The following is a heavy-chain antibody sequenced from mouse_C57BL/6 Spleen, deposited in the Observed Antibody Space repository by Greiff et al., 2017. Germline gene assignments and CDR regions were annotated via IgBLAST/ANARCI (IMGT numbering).Heavy chain of an antibody. V-gene: IGHV1-18*01. CDR2: INPNNGGT. CDR3: ARGYSSYYAMDY. CDR1: GYTFTDYN. D-gene: IGHD2-12*01. Sequence: EVQLQESGPELVKPGASVKIPCKASGYTFTDYNMDWVKQSHGKSLEWIGDINPNNGGTIYNQKFKGKATLTVDKSSSTAYMELRSLTSEDTAVYYCARGYSSYYAMDYWGQGTSVTVSS. J-gene: IGHJ4*01.